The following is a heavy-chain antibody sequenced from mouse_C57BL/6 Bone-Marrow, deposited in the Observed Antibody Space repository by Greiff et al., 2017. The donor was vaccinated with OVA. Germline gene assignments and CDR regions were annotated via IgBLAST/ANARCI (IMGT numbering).Heavy chain of an antibody. Sequence: QVQLQQPGAELVKPGASVKLSCKASGYTFTSYWMHWVKQRPGRGLEWIGRIDPNSGGTKYNEKFKSKATLTVDKPSSTAYMQRSSLTSEDSAVYYCARRGLCPSAWFAYWGQGTLVTVSA. CDR2: IDPNSGGT. CDR1: GYTFTSYW. V-gene: IGHV1-72*01. CDR3: ARRGLCPSAWFAY. J-gene: IGHJ3*01. D-gene: IGHD1-1*02.